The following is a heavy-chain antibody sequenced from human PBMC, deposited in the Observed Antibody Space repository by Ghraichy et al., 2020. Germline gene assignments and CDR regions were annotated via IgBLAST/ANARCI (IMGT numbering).Heavy chain of an antibody. CDR2: ISYSGST. CDR1: GGSISSGGYY. J-gene: IGHJ4*02. D-gene: IGHD5-18*01. CDR3: ARRDTAMDAVDY. V-gene: IGHV4-31*03. Sequence: SETLSLTCTVSGGSISSGGYYWSWIRQHPGKGLEWIGYISYSGSTYYNPSLKSRVTISVDTSKNQFSLKLSSVTAADTAVYYCARRDTAMDAVDYWGQGTLVTVSS.